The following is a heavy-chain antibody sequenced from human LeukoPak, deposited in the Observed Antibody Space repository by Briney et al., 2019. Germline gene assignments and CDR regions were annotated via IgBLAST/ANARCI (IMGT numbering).Heavy chain of an antibody. CDR2: IYPRDGST. V-gene: IGHV1-46*01. CDR1: GYTFTSYG. Sequence: ASVTVSCKASGYTFTSYGISWVRQAPGQGLEWMGMIYPRDGSTSYAQKFQGRVTVTRDTSTSTVHMELSGLRSEDTAVYYCARDQEGFDYWGQGTLVTVSS. CDR3: ARDQEGFDY. J-gene: IGHJ4*02.